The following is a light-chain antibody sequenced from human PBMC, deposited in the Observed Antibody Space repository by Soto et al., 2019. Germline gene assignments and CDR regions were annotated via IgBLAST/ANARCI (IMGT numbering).Light chain of an antibody. CDR2: GAS. J-gene: IGKJ1*01. CDR3: QQYGSSAGT. V-gene: IGKV3-20*01. CDR1: QSVSSSY. Sequence: EIVLTQSPGTLSLSPGERATLSCRASQSVSSSYLAWYQQKPGQAPRLLIYGASSRATGIPGRFSGSGSGTDFTLTISRLEPEDFAVYYCQQYGSSAGTFGQGTKV.